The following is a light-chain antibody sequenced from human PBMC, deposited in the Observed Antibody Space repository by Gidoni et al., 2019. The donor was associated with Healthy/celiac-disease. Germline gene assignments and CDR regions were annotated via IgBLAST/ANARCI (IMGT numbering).Light chain of an antibody. Sequence: DIPMTQSPSSLAASVGDRVTITCRASQSISSYLNWYQQKPGEAPKLLIYAASSLQSGVPSRFSGSGSGTDFTLTISSRQPEDFATYFCQQSYSTPYSFGQGTKLEIK. CDR2: AAS. V-gene: IGKV1-39*01. CDR1: QSISSY. CDR3: QQSYSTPYS. J-gene: IGKJ2*03.